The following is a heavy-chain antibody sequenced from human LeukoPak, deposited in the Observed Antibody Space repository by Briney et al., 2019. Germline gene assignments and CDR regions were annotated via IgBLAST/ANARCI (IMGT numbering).Heavy chain of an antibody. CDR3: ARDHNYYDSSGYYPI. V-gene: IGHV1-2*02. D-gene: IGHD3-22*01. CDR2: INPNSGGT. CDR1: GYTFTGYY. Sequence: ASVTVSCKASGYTFTGYYMHWVRQAPGQGLEWMGWINPNSGGTNYAQKFQGRVTMTRDTSISTAYMELSRLRSDDTAVYYCARDHNYYDSSGYYPIWGQGTMVTVSS. J-gene: IGHJ3*02.